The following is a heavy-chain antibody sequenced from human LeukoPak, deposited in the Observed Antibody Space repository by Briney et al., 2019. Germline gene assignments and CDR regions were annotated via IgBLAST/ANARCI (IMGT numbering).Heavy chain of an antibody. D-gene: IGHD1-1*01. Sequence: SETLSLTCTVSGDSISNCYWSWIRQPPGKGLEWIGYIYYSGSTNYNPSLKSRVSISADTSKNQFSLKLSSVTAADTAIFYCARHGRGFDYWGQGTLVTVSS. J-gene: IGHJ4*02. CDR3: ARHGRGFDY. CDR2: IYYSGST. CDR1: GDSISNCY. V-gene: IGHV4-59*08.